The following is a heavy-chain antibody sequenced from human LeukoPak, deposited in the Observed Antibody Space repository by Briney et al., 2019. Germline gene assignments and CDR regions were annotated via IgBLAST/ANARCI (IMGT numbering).Heavy chain of an antibody. Sequence: SETLSLTCTVSGGSISSSTYYWGWIRQPPGKGLEWIGNIYYSGSTYYNPSLKGRVTISVDTSKNQFSLKLSSVTAADTAVYYCARRGIKLATIRHFDYWGQGTLVTVSS. CDR3: ARRGIKLATIRHFDY. CDR1: GGSISSSTYY. D-gene: IGHD5-24*01. J-gene: IGHJ4*02. CDR2: IYYSGST. V-gene: IGHV4-39*07.